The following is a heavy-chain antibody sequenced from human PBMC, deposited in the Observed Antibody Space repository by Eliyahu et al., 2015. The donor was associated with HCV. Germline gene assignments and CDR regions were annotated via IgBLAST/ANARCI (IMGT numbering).Heavy chain of an antibody. CDR2: INHRGRT. Sequence: QVQLQQWGAGLLKPSETLSLTCAVYGGAFSGHFWSWIRXPPGKGLEWIGGINHRGRTDLNASLKSRVTMSRDTSKNQFSLKLNSVTAADTAVYYCARGRGIYCSGGSCHNALDYWGQGILVTVSS. CDR3: ARGRGIYCSGGSCHNALDY. CDR1: GGAFSGHF. J-gene: IGHJ4*02. D-gene: IGHD2-15*01. V-gene: IGHV4-34*01.